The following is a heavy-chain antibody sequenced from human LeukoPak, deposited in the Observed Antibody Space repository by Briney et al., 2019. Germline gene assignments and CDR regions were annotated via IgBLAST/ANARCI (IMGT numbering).Heavy chain of an antibody. CDR3: ARENGGTYSADY. J-gene: IGHJ4*02. V-gene: IGHV1-69*13. CDR1: GGTFSSYA. CDR2: IIPIFGTA. Sequence: ASVKVSCKASGGTFSSYAISWVRQAPGQGLEWMGGIIPIFGTANYAQKFQGRVTITADESTSTAYMELSSLRSEDTAVYYCARENGGTYSADYWGQGTPVTVSS. D-gene: IGHD1-26*01.